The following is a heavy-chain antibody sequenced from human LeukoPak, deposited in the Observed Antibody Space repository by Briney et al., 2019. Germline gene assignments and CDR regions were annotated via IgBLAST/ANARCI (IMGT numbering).Heavy chain of an antibody. D-gene: IGHD6-19*01. CDR3: ARVAVAGPGGMDV. Sequence: SVKVSCKASGGTFSSYAISWVRQAPGQGLEWMGGIIPIFGTANYAQKFQGRVTITADESTSTAYMELSSLRSEDTAVYYCARVAVAGPGGMDVWGQGTTVTVSS. J-gene: IGHJ6*02. CDR1: GGTFSSYA. CDR2: IIPIFGTA. V-gene: IGHV1-69*13.